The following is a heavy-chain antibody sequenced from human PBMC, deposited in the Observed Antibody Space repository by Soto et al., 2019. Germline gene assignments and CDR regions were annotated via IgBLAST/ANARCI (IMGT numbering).Heavy chain of an antibody. D-gene: IGHD1-1*01. J-gene: IGHJ6*02. V-gene: IGHV4-39*01. Sequence: QLLLQESGPGLVKPSETLSLTCTVSGGSITTEYYFWAWIRQPPGKGLEWIGSIYYSGDSYYNPSLRARATMSVDTTDNQFFLELRSVTAADTSIYFCVKYRTVTTTLSSDYYGMDVWGQGTTVTVAS. CDR1: GGSITTEYYF. CDR3: VKYRTVTTTLSSDYYGMDV. CDR2: IYYSGDS.